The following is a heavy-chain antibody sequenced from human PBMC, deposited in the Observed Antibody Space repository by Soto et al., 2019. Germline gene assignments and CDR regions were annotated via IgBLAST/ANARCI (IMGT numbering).Heavy chain of an antibody. CDR3: ARGIVLMVYENWFDP. CDR1: GGSISSSNW. D-gene: IGHD2-8*01. V-gene: IGHV4-4*02. J-gene: IGHJ5*02. Sequence: PSETLSLTCAVSGGSISSSNWWSWVRQPPGKGLEWIGEIYHSGSTNYNPSLKSRVTISVDKSKNQFSLKLSSVTAADTAVYYCARGIVLMVYENWFDPWGQGTLVTVSS. CDR2: IYHSGST.